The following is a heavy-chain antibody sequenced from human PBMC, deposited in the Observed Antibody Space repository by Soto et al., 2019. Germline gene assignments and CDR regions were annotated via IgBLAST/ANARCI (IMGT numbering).Heavy chain of an antibody. Sequence: QVQLQQRGAGLLKPSETLSLTCAVYGGPFSGYYWTWIRRPPGRGLEWIGEINHSGSSNYNPSLKSRVNLSVDTSKSQFSLMLSSVTAANTPVYSCASLSPPPATIDYWRQGTLVTVST. CDR1: GGPFSGYY. J-gene: IGHJ4*02. V-gene: IGHV4-34*01. CDR3: ASLSPPPATIDY. CDR2: INHSGSS. D-gene: IGHD2-15*01.